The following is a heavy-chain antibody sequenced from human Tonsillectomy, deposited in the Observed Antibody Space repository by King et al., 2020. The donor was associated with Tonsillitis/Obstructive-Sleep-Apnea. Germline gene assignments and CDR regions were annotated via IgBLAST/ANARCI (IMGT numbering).Heavy chain of an antibody. D-gene: IGHD2/OR15-2a*01. V-gene: IGHV5-51*01. CDR1: GYTFSNYW. CDR3: ARQCCNSIRGHSGSSYYLNY. J-gene: IGHJ4*02. Sequence: VQLVQSGAEVKKPGESLKISCKGSGYTFSNYWIAWVRQMPGRGPEWMGIIYPGESEIKYSPSFQGQVTISADKSISTAYLQWSSLEASDTAMYFCARQCCNSIRGHSGSSYYLNYWGQGTLGTASS. CDR2: IYPGESEI.